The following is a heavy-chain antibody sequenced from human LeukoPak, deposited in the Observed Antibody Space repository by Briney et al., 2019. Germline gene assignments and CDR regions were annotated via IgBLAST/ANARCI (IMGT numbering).Heavy chain of an antibody. J-gene: IGHJ4*02. Sequence: SETLSLTCAVSGGSISSHYWSWIRQPPGKGLEWIGYIYYSGSTNYNPSLKSRVTTSVDTSKNQFSLKLSSVTAADTAVYYCARAPDDILTGYLYYFDYWGQGTLVTVSS. D-gene: IGHD3-9*01. V-gene: IGHV4-59*11. CDR3: ARAPDDILTGYLYYFDY. CDR1: GGSISSHY. CDR2: IYYSGST.